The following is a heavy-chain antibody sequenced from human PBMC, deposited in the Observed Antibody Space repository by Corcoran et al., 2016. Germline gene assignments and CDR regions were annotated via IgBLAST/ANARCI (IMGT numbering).Heavy chain of an antibody. V-gene: IGHV4-34*01. J-gene: IGHJ4*01. D-gene: IGHD5-18*01. CDR2: INHSGST. Sequence: QVQLQQWGAGLLKPSETLALTCAVHGGSFSGYYWSWIRQRPGKGLEWIGEINHSGSTNYNQSLKSRVTITVDTSKNQFSLKLSSGTAADTAVYYCARKVSYCYFDYWGQEPWSPSPQ. CDR3: ARKVSYCYFDY. CDR1: GGSFSGYY.